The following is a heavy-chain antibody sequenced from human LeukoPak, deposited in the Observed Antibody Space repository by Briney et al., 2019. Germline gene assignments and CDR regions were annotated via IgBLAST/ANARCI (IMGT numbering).Heavy chain of an antibody. V-gene: IGHV3-23*01. CDR2: ISGSGGST. Sequence: PGGSLRLSCAASGFTFSSYGMHWVRQAPGKGLEWVSAISGSGGSTYYADSVKGRFTISRDNSKNTLYLQMNSLRAEDTAVYYCAKDEGRYSYGYLWSYWGQGTLVTVSS. CDR1: GFTFSSYG. D-gene: IGHD5-18*01. CDR3: AKDEGRYSYGYLWSY. J-gene: IGHJ4*02.